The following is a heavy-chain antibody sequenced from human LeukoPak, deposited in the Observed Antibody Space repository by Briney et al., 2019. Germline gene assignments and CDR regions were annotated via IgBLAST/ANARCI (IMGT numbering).Heavy chain of an antibody. CDR1: GFTFSHFW. V-gene: IGHV3-7*01. CDR3: AREDGYCSGANCYSYFDS. CDR2: IKKTGSET. J-gene: IGHJ4*02. Sequence: GGSLRLSCAASGFTFSHFWMSWVRQAPGKGLEWVAYIKKTGSETYYVDSVKGRFTITRDNTRNSLLLQMYSLRAEDTAVYFCAREDGYCSGANCYSYFDSWGQGTLVTVSS. D-gene: IGHD2-15*01.